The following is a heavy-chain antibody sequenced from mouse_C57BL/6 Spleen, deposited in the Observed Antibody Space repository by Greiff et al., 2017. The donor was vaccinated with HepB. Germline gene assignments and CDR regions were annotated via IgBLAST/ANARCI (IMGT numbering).Heavy chain of an antibody. CDR1: GYTFTTYP. D-gene: IGHD2-2*01. CDR3: ARYGYGVGGAMDY. CDR2: FHPYNDDT. V-gene: IGHV1-47*01. Sequence: LQESGAELVKPGASVKMSCKASGYTFTTYPIEWMKQNHGKSLEWIGNFHPYNDDTKYNEKFKGKATLTVEKSSSTVYLELSRLTSDDSAVYYCARYGYGVGGAMDYWGQGTSVTVSS. J-gene: IGHJ4*01.